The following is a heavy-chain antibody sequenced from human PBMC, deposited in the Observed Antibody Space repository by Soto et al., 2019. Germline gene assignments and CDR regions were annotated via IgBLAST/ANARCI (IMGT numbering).Heavy chain of an antibody. Sequence: GESLKISCKGSGYSFTSYWISWVRQMPGKGLEWMGRIDPSDSYTNYGPSFQGHVTISADKSISTAYLQWSSLKASDTAMYYCARTTNYYGSGSYPDYWGQGTLVTVSS. J-gene: IGHJ4*02. CDR3: ARTTNYYGSGSYPDY. CDR2: IDPSDSYT. V-gene: IGHV5-10-1*01. CDR1: GYSFTSYW. D-gene: IGHD3-10*01.